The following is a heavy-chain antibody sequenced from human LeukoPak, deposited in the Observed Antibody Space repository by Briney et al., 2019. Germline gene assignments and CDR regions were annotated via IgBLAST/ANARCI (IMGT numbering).Heavy chain of an antibody. J-gene: IGHJ5*02. CDR1: GFTFSSHV. D-gene: IGHD1-1*01. CDR3: AKGSTNWDGYKGNYDP. Sequence: PGGSLRLSCKASGFTFSSHVMIWVRRAPGRGLQWVSAISEDGRTFYADSVKGRFTISRDNSKNTLYLQMNSLRAEDTAVYYCAKGSTNWDGYKGNYDPWGQGTLVTVSS. V-gene: IGHV3-23*01. CDR2: ISEDGRT.